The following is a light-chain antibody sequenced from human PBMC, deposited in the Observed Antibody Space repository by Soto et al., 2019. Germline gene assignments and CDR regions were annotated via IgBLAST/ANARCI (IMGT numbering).Light chain of an antibody. CDR2: TAS. Sequence: DIQMTQSPSSLSASVGDSVTIPCRASQNINKYLNWYQQRSGRAPRLLIHTASSLHSGVPPRFSGSGSGSDFTLTISTLQPEDLATYFCQQSFSTPYTFDQGTKVEI. V-gene: IGKV1-39*01. CDR1: QNINKY. CDR3: QQSFSTPYT. J-gene: IGKJ2*01.